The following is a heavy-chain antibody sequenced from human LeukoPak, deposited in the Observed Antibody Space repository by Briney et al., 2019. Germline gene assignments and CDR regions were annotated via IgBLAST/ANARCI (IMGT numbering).Heavy chain of an antibody. J-gene: IGHJ4*02. CDR2: ISSGSSDT. D-gene: IGHD1-26*01. V-gene: IGHV3-11*06. CDR3: ARVRGSYSFDY. Sequence: GGSLRLSCAASGFPFSDYYMSWIRQAPGKGLEWVSYISSGSSDTSYADSVRGRFTISRDNAKKSLFLQMNSLRAEDTAVYYCARVRGSYSFDYWGQGNLVTVSS. CDR1: GFPFSDYY.